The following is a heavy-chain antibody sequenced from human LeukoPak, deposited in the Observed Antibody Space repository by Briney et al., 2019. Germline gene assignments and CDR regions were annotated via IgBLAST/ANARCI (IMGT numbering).Heavy chain of an antibody. Sequence: PSETLSLTCRVSVCSMSSFSYYWGGIRQPPGKGLEWIGSIYYSGSTYCNPSLKSRVTISVDTSKHQSSLQLSTVTAANAIVYDSVTPVLRCFGTPYRRRNYGIDVCAHGTTVTVSS. D-gene: IGHD3-10*01. CDR3: VTPVLRCFGTPYRRRNYGIDV. V-gene: IGHV4-39*01. J-gene: IGHJ6*02. CDR2: IYYSGST. CDR1: VCSMSSFSYY.